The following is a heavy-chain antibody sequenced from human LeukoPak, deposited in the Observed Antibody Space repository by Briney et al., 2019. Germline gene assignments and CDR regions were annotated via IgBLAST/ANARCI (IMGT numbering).Heavy chain of an antibody. CDR3: AKDLTYYYGLGSSTNAFDI. J-gene: IGHJ3*02. V-gene: IGHV3-23*01. Sequence: GGSLRLSCAASGFTFSNYAMSWVRQAPGKGLEWVSGISSSGDYTYYADSLKGRFTISRDNSKNTLYLQMNSLRSEDTALYYCAKDLTYYYGLGSSTNAFDIWGQGTMVTVSS. D-gene: IGHD3-10*01. CDR2: ISSSGDYT. CDR1: GFTFSNYA.